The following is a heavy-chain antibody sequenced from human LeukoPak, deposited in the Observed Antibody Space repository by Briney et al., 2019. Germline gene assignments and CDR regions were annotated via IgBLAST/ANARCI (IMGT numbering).Heavy chain of an antibody. CDR3: ARYASGSYYWFDP. CDR2: VYYTGSA. V-gene: IGHV4-39*01. J-gene: IGHJ5*02. Sequence: SETLSLTCTVSGGSISSTSYHWAWIRQPPGKGLEWIATVYYTGSAYYNPSLKSRVAISVDTSKSQFSLKLSSVTTADTALYYCARYASGSYYWFDPWGQGTLVTVSS. D-gene: IGHD3-10*01. CDR1: GGSISSTSYH.